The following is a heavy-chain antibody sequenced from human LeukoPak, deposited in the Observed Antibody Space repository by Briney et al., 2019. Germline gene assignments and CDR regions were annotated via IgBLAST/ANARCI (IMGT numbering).Heavy chain of an antibody. CDR3: ARDSEVRGPFDY. D-gene: IGHD3-10*01. CDR2: INPSGGST. CDR1: GYTFTSYY. J-gene: IGHJ4*02. V-gene: IGHV1-46*01. Sequence: ASVKVSCKASGYTFTSYYMHWVRQAPGQGLEWMGIINPSGGSTSYAQKYQGRVTMTRDTSTSTVYVELSSLRSEDTAVYYCARDSEVRGPFDYWGQGTLVTVSS.